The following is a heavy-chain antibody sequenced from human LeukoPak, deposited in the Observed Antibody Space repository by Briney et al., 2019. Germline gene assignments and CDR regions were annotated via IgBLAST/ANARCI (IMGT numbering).Heavy chain of an antibody. CDR1: GGSISSSSYY. CDR3: ARDWFVAAAGHYYYYMDV. CDR2: IYYSGST. J-gene: IGHJ6*03. D-gene: IGHD6-13*01. Sequence: SETLSLTCTVSGGSISSSSYYWGWIRQPPGKGLEWIGSIYYSGSTYYNPSLKGRVTISVDTSKNQFSLKLSSVTAADTAVYYCARDWFVAAAGHYYYYMDVWGKGTTVTVSS. V-gene: IGHV4-39*02.